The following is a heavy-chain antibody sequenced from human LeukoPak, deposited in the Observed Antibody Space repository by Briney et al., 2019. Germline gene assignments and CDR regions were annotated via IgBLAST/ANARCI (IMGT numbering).Heavy chain of an antibody. CDR3: ARDQGGVGY. Sequence: PGGSLRLSCVASGITFSWYSMNWVGQAPGKWLEWVSYISSFSGTINYADSVKGRFTISRDNAKNSLYLQMNSLRAEDTAVYYCARDQGGVGYWGQGTLVTVSS. J-gene: IGHJ4*02. D-gene: IGHD3-16*01. CDR2: ISSFSGTI. V-gene: IGHV3-48*01. CDR1: GITFSWYS.